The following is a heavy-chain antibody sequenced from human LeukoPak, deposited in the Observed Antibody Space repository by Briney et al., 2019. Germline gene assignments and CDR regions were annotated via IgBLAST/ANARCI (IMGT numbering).Heavy chain of an antibody. Sequence: GGSLRLSCAASGFTFSSYGMHWVRQAPGKGLEWVAFIRYDGSNKYYADSVKGRFTISRDNSKNTLYLQMNSLRAEDTAVYYCAKDRDSSIAARLLDYWGQGTLVTVSS. J-gene: IGHJ4*02. CDR2: IRYDGSNK. D-gene: IGHD6-6*01. V-gene: IGHV3-30*02. CDR1: GFTFSSYG. CDR3: AKDRDSSIAARLLDY.